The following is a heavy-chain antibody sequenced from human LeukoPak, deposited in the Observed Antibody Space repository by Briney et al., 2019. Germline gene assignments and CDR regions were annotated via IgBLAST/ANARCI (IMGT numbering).Heavy chain of an antibody. CDR2: NYYSGST. V-gene: IGHV4-59*08. D-gene: IGHD3-22*01. CDR1: GGSISSYY. J-gene: IGHJ4*02. Sequence: SETLSLTCTVSGGSISSYYWSWIRQHPGKGLEGIGYNYYSGSTNYNPSLMSRVTISVNTSKNQFSLQLTSVTAADTAVYYCARHSSRGHYYDFDFWGQGSLVTVSS. CDR3: ARHSSRGHYYDFDF.